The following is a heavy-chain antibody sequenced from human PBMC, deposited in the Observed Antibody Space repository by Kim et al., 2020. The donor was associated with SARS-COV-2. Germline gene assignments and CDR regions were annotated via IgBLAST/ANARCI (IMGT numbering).Heavy chain of an antibody. Sequence: SETLSLTCAVYGGSFSGYYWSWIRQPPGKGLEWIGEINHSGSTNYNPSLKSRVTISVDTSKNQFSLKLSSVTAADTAVYYCAGVVESRGGTSPIDYWGQGTLVTVSS. CDR3: AGVVESRGGTSPIDY. CDR1: GGSFSGYY. V-gene: IGHV4-34*01. J-gene: IGHJ4*02. CDR2: INHSGST. D-gene: IGHD2-15*01.